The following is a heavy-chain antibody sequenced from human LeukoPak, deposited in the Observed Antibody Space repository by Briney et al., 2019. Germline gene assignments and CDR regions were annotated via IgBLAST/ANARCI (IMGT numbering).Heavy chain of an antibody. CDR3: ARDPQNRTGWYYYYMDV. J-gene: IGHJ6*03. Sequence: ASVKVSCKASGYTFTGYYMHWVRQAPGQGLEWMGWINPNSGGTNYAQKFQGRVTMTRDTSISTAYMELSRLRSDDTAVYYCARDPQNRTGWYYYYMDVWGKGTTVTVSS. CDR2: INPNSGGT. CDR1: GYTFTGYY. D-gene: IGHD1-14*01. V-gene: IGHV1-2*02.